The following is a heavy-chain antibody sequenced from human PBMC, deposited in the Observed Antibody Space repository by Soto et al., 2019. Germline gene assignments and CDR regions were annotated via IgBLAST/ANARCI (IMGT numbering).Heavy chain of an antibody. V-gene: IGHV3-11*06. Sequence: PGGSLRLSCAASGFAFSDYYMSWIRQAPGKGLEWVSYISSSSSYTNYADSVKGRFTISRDNAKNSLYLQMNSLRAEDTAVYYCARDRYYDILTGYYPFDYWGQGTLVTVSS. CDR3: ARDRYYDILTGYYPFDY. D-gene: IGHD3-9*01. J-gene: IGHJ4*02. CDR1: GFAFSDYY. CDR2: ISSSSSYT.